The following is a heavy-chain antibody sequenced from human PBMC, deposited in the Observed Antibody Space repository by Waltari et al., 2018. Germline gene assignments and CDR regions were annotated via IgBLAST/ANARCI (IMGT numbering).Heavy chain of an antibody. CDR2: NYPGASDT. Sequence: EVQLVQSGAEVKKPGESLKISCKGSGYSFTSYWIGWVRQMPGKGLEWMGSNYPGASDTRYSQSFQGKVTISADKSISTAYLQWSSLKASDTAMYYCARRAMAERAHFDYWGQGTLVTVSS. V-gene: IGHV5-51*01. J-gene: IGHJ4*02. CDR3: ARRAMAERAHFDY. D-gene: IGHD5-18*01. CDR1: GYSFTSYW.